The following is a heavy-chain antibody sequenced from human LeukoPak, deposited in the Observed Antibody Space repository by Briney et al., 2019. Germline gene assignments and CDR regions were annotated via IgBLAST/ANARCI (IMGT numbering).Heavy chain of an antibody. CDR1: GGSISSYY. V-gene: IGHV4-59*01. Sequence: PSETLSLTCTVSGGSISSYYWSWIRQPPGKGLEWIGYIYYSGSANYSPSLKSRVTISVDTSKNQFSLKLSSVTAADTAVYYCARGGGSGWYYFDYWGQGTLVTVSS. CDR2: IYYSGSA. CDR3: ARGGGSGWYYFDY. J-gene: IGHJ4*02. D-gene: IGHD6-19*01.